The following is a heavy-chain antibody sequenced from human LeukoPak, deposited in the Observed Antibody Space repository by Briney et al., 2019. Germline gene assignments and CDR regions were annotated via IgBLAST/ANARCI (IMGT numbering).Heavy chain of an antibody. J-gene: IGHJ5*02. D-gene: IGHD4-17*01. Sequence: GASVKVSCKASGYTFTSYGISWVRQAPGQGLEWMGWISAYNGNTNYAQKLQGRVTMTTDTSTSTAYMELRSLRSDDTAVYYCAKDKSLSATATNWFDPWGQGTLVTVSS. V-gene: IGHV1-18*01. CDR2: ISAYNGNT. CDR1: GYTFTSYG. CDR3: AKDKSLSATATNWFDP.